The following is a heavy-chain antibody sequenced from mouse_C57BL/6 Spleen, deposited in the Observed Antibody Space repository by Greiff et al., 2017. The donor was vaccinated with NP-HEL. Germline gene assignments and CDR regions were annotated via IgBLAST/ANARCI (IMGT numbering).Heavy chain of an antibody. V-gene: IGHV1-26*01. CDR2: INPNNGGT. Sequence: EVQLQQSGPELVKPGASVKISCKASGYTFTDYYMNWVKQSHGKSLEWIGDINPNNGGTSYNQKFKGKATLTVDKSSSTAYMELRSLTSEDSAVYYCARTLTGTDYFDYWGQGTTLTVSS. J-gene: IGHJ2*01. D-gene: IGHD4-1*01. CDR1: GYTFTDYY. CDR3: ARTLTGTDYFDY.